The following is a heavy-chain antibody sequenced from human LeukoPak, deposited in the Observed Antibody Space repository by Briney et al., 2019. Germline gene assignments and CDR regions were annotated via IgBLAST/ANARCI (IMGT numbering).Heavy chain of an antibody. CDR2: IYYSGST. CDR3: ARDTDGSGSYGWFDP. Sequence: SETLSLTCTVSGGSISSYYWSWIRQPPGKGLEWIGYIYYSGSTNYNPSLKSRVTISVDTSKNQFSLKLSSVTAADTAVYYCARDTDGSGSYGWFDPWGQGTLVTVSS. CDR1: GGSISSYY. J-gene: IGHJ5*02. D-gene: IGHD3-10*01. V-gene: IGHV4-59*01.